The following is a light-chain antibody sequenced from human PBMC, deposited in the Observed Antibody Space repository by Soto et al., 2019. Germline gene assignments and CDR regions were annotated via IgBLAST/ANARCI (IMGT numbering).Light chain of an antibody. CDR3: QQRSTWPST. CDR1: QSVSSY. J-gene: IGKJ4*01. V-gene: IGKV3-11*01. CDR2: DAF. Sequence: EIVLTQSPATLSLSPGERAALSCRASQSVSSYLAWYQQKPGQAPRLLIYDAFKRATGIPARFSGSGSGTDFTLTISSLEPEDFAVYYCQQRSTWPSTFGGGTKVEIK.